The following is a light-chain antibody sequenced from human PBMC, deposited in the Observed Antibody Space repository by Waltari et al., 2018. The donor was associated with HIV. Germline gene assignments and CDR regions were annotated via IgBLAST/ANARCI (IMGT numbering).Light chain of an antibody. J-gene: IGLJ2*01. Sequence: FVLTQPPSLSVAPGKTAAISCAGDNLHTTSVHWYQQMPGQAPVWVYSGDSGRASGVPGRCCGSNTGSTATLTISGLEAGDEADYYCQVWDSSSDEVFFGGGTKLTVL. V-gene: IGLV3-21*03. CDR2: GDS. CDR1: NLHTTS. CDR3: QVWDSSSDEVF.